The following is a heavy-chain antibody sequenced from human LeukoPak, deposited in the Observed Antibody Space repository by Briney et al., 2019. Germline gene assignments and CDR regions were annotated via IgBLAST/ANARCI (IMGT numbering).Heavy chain of an antibody. D-gene: IGHD7-27*01. J-gene: IGHJ3*02. CDR1: GFTFSRYW. CDR2: MKQDGSEK. Sequence: KPGGSLRLSCAASGFTFSRYWMTWVRQAPGKGLEWVAHMKQDGSEKYYVDFVKGRFTISRDNDKTSLYLQMSSLRAEDTAVYYCARDLTGEGVGAFDIWGQGTMVTVSS. CDR3: ARDLTGEGVGAFDI. V-gene: IGHV3-7*01.